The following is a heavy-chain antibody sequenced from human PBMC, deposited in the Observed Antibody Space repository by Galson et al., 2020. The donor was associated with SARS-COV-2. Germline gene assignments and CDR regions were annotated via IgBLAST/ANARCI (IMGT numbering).Heavy chain of an antibody. CDR2: IIPILGIA. CDR1: GGTFSSYA. D-gene: IGHD2-2*01. J-gene: IGHJ6*02. Sequence: SVKVSCKASGGTFSSYAISWVRQAPGQGLEWMGGIIPILGIANYAQKFQGRVTITADKSTSTAYMELSSLRSEDTAVYYCARGGWSRVPAAANYYYYGMDVWGQGTTVTVSS. CDR3: ARGGWSRVPAAANYYYYGMDV. V-gene: IGHV1-69*10.